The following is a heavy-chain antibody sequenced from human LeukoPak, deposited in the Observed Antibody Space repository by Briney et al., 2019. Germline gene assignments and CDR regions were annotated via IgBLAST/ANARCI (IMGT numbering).Heavy chain of an antibody. V-gene: IGHV1-24*01. CDR3: ATFGTIFGVVIPTVDY. CDR2: FDPEDGET. CDR1: GYTLTELS. D-gene: IGHD3-3*01. J-gene: IGHJ4*02. Sequence: GASVKVSCKVSGYTLTELSMHWVRQAPGKGLEWMGGFDPEDGETIYAQKFQGRVTMTEDTSTDTAYMELSSLRSEDTAVYYCATFGTIFGVVIPTVDYWGQGTLDTVSS.